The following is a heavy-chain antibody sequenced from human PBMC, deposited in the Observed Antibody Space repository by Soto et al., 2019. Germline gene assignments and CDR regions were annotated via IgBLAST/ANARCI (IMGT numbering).Heavy chain of an antibody. D-gene: IGHD3-10*01. J-gene: IGHJ6*02. CDR3: ARGYYGSGSYYRYYYYYGMDV. Sequence: SETLSLTCAVYGGSFSGYYWSWIRQPPGKGLEWIGEINHSGSTNYNPSLKSRVTISVDTSKNQFSLKLSSVTAADTAVYYCARGYYGSGSYYRYYYYYGMDVWGQGTTVTVSS. CDR1: GGSFSGYY. CDR2: INHSGST. V-gene: IGHV4-34*01.